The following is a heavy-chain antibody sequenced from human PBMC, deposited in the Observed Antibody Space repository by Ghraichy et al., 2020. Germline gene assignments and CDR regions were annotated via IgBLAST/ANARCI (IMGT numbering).Heavy chain of an antibody. CDR3: AKAIRGVGATTDY. CDR1: GFTFSSYG. Sequence: GGSLRLSCAASGFTFSSYGMHWVRQAPGKGLEWVAVISYDGSNKYYADSVKGRFTISRDNSKNTLYLQMNSLRAEDTAVYYCAKAIRGVGATTDYWGQGTLVTVSS. V-gene: IGHV3-30*18. D-gene: IGHD1-26*01. CDR2: ISYDGSNK. J-gene: IGHJ4*02.